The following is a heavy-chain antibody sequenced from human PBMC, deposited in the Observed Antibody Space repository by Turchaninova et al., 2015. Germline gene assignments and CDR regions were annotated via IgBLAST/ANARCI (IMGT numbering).Heavy chain of an antibody. CDR1: GFTVRNYA. V-gene: IGHV3-23*01. D-gene: IGHD2-15*01. Sequence: EVQLLESGGGLVQPGGSVRLSCAAYGFTVRNYAMNWVSQATGKGLEGGSGFGGSSRTPSYSYMLRVRFTSSGYKAKNTLYLTRKSLRGEDTAVYYFAKDQGGDCSGGSCSLGYWGQGTLVTVSS. CDR3: AKDQGGDCSGGSCSLGY. J-gene: IGHJ4*02. CDR2: FGGSSRTP.